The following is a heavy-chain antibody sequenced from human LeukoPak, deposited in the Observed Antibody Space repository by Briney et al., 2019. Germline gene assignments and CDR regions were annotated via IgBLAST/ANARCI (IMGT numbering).Heavy chain of an antibody. Sequence: GGSLRLSCAASGFTFSSYWMHWVRQAPGKGLVWVSRINTDGSSTSYADSVKGRFTIPRDNAKNTLYLQMNSLRAEDTAVYYCARLRNYDFWSGDYFDYWGQGTLVTVSS. CDR3: ARLRNYDFWSGDYFDY. J-gene: IGHJ4*02. D-gene: IGHD3-3*01. V-gene: IGHV3-74*01. CDR2: INTDGSST. CDR1: GFTFSSYW.